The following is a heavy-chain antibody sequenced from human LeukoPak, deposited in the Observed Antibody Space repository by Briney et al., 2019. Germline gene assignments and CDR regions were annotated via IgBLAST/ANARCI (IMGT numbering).Heavy chain of an antibody. CDR2: IILILGIA. CDR3: ARDPYSSSSGPLVYGMDV. CDR1: GCTFSSYA. Sequence: ASVKVSCKASGCTFSSYAISWVRQAPGQGLEWMGRIILILGIANYAQKFQGRVTITADKSTSTAYMELSSLRSEDTAVYYCARDPYSSSSGPLVYGMDVWGQGTTVTVSS. J-gene: IGHJ6*02. V-gene: IGHV1-69*04. D-gene: IGHD6-6*01.